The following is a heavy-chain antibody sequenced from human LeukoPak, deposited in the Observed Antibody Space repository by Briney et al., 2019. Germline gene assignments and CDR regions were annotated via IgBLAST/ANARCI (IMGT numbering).Heavy chain of an antibody. V-gene: IGHV4-4*02. J-gene: IGHJ4*02. D-gene: IGHD6-19*01. CDR3: ARESSGWYYFDY. CDR1: GDSINNNYW. Sequence: SGTLSVTCAVSGDSINNNYWWRWVRQFPGKGLEWIGEIYRSGSTSYNPSLKSRVTISMDKSKNQFSLNLSSVTAADTAVYYCARESSGWYYFDYWGQGTLVTVSS. CDR2: IYRSGST.